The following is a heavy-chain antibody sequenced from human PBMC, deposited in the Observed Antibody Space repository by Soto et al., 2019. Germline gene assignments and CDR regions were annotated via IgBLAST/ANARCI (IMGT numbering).Heavy chain of an antibody. CDR2: INSDGSTT. CDR1: GFTFSSYW. J-gene: IGHJ3*02. D-gene: IGHD2-21*02. CDR3: VRGLLKFCGGDCWDALDI. Sequence: GGSLRLSCAVSGFTFSSYWMHWVRQAPGKGLVWASHINSDGSTTNYADSVKGRFTISRDNAKKTLYLQMNNLRAEDTAVYYCVRGLLKFCGGDCWDALDIWGQGTLVTVSS. V-gene: IGHV3-74*01.